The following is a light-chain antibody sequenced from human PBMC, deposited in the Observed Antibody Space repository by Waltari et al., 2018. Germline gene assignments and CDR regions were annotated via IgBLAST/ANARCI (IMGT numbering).Light chain of an antibody. CDR1: INDVGAFRY. CDR2: DVN. CDR3: CSYTITTTRV. V-gene: IGLV2-14*03. J-gene: IGLJ1*01. Sequence: QSALIQPASVSGSPGQTITIPCAGTINDVGAFRYVSWYPQHPDRSPKVIIYDVNKRPSGVSNRFSGSKSGNTASLTISGLQPEDEADYYCCSYTITTTRVFGTGTKVTVL.